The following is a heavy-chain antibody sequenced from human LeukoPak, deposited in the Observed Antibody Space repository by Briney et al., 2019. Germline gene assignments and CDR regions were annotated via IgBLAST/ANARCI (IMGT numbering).Heavy chain of an antibody. CDR1: GGSFSGYY. V-gene: IGHV4-34*01. Sequence: SETLSLTCAVYGGSFSGYYWSWIRQPPGKGLEWIGEINHSGSTNYNPSLKSRVTISVDTSKNQFSLKLSSVTAADTAVYYCARSLFDRFGELLSDYWGQGTLVTVSS. J-gene: IGHJ4*02. CDR3: ARSLFDRFGELLSDY. D-gene: IGHD3-10*01. CDR2: INHSGST.